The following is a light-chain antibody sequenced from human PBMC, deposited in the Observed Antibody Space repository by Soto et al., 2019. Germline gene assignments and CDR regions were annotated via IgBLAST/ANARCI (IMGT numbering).Light chain of an antibody. CDR2: GAS. Sequence: EIVMTQSPATLSVSPGERATLSCRASESVSRDLAWYQQKPGQAPRLLMYGASTRATGISARFSGSGSGTEFIFSISSLQSEDFAVYYCQQYNIWPRTFCQGTKV. CDR3: QQYNIWPRT. CDR1: ESVSRD. V-gene: IGKV3-15*01. J-gene: IGKJ1*01.